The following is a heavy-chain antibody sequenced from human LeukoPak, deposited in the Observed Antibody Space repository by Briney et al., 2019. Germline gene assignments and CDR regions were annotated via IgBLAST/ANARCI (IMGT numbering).Heavy chain of an antibody. Sequence: GASVKVSCKASGYTFTSYYMHWVRQAPGQGLEWMGIINPSGGSTSYAQKLQGRVTMTTATSTSTAYMELRSLRADDTAVYYCARDRVFVDTAIVSPVQYFDYWGQGTLVTVSS. V-gene: IGHV1-46*01. CDR2: INPSGGST. CDR1: GYTFTSYY. D-gene: IGHD5-18*01. CDR3: ARDRVFVDTAIVSPVQYFDY. J-gene: IGHJ4*02.